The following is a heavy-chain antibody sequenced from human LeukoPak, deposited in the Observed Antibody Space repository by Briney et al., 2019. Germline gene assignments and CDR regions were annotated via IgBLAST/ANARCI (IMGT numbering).Heavy chain of an antibody. J-gene: IGHJ4*02. V-gene: IGHV3-23*01. CDR1: GFTFSDYY. Sequence: GGSLRLSCAASGFTFSDYYMSWIRQAPGKGLEWVSVMSGSGTTTYYADSVKGRFTISRDNSKNMLYLQMNSLRAEDTAVYYCAKDLIYSSSWPRFDYWGQGTLVTVSS. CDR2: MSGSGTTT. D-gene: IGHD6-13*01. CDR3: AKDLIYSSSWPRFDY.